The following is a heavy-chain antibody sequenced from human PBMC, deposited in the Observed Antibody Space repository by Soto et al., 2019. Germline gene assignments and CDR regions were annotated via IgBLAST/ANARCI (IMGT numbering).Heavy chain of an antibody. D-gene: IGHD5-18*01. CDR3: ARESGYSYGIHLNYYYGMDV. J-gene: IGHJ6*02. V-gene: IGHV4-31*03. CDR2: IYYSGST. CDR1: GGSISSGGYY. Sequence: QVQLQESGPGLVKPSQTLSLTCTVSGGSISSGGYYWSWIRQHPGKGLEWIGYIYYSGSTYYNPSLKSRVTISVDTSKNQFSLKLSSVTAADTAVYYCARESGYSYGIHLNYYYGMDVWGQGTTVTVSS.